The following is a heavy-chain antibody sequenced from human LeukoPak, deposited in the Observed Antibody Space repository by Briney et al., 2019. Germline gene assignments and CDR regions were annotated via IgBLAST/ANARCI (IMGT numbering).Heavy chain of an antibody. V-gene: IGHV4-39*07. CDR1: GGSISSSSYY. J-gene: IGHJ4*02. CDR2: IYYSGST. Sequence: SETLSLTCTVSGGSISSSSYYWGWIRQPPGKGLGWIGSIYYSGSTYYNPSLKSRVTISVDTSKNQFSLKLSSVTAADTAVYYCARDYWFGELFDYWGQGTLVTVSS. D-gene: IGHD3-10*01. CDR3: ARDYWFGELFDY.